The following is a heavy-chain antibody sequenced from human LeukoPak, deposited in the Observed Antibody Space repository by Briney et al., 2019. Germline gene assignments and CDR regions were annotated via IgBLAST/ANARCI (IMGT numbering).Heavy chain of an antibody. D-gene: IGHD2-21*01. CDR3: TRLSPFPREGFDY. J-gene: IGHJ4*02. CDR1: GFTFSDSP. CDR2: IKTKPDGYAT. V-gene: IGHV3-73*01. Sequence: GGSLRLSCAVSGFTFSDSPIHWVRQASGRGLEWVGRIKTKPDGYATAYAASVKGRFTISRHDSKNTAYLQMNSLKTEDTAMYYCTRLSPFPREGFDYWGQGTLVTVSS.